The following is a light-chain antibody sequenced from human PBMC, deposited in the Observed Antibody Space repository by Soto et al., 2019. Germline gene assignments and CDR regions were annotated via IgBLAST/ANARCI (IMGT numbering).Light chain of an antibody. CDR3: QQSYTIPLT. V-gene: IGKV1-39*01. J-gene: IGKJ5*01. CDR2: AAS. Sequence: DIQMTQSPSSLCASVGDRVTITCRASQTISSYLNWYQQKPGKAPRILIYAASNLQSEVTSRFSGSGSGTDFTLTINSLQPEDFETYSCQQSYTIPLTFGQGTRLEIK. CDR1: QTISSY.